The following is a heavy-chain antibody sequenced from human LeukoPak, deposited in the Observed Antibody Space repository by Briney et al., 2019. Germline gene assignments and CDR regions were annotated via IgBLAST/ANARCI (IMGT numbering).Heavy chain of an antibody. Sequence: ASVKVSCKASGYTFTSYDINWVRQATGQGLEWMGWMNPNSGNTGYAQKFQGRVTMTRNTSISTAYMELCSLRSEDTAVYYCARGGYSYNYSPRGMDVWGQGITVTVSS. CDR2: MNPNSGNT. V-gene: IGHV1-8*01. CDR1: GYTFTSYD. CDR3: ARGGYSYNYSPRGMDV. J-gene: IGHJ6*02. D-gene: IGHD5-18*01.